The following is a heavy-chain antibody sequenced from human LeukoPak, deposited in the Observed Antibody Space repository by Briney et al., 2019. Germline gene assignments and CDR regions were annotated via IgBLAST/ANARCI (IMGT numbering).Heavy chain of an antibody. CDR2: ISSSSAI. V-gene: IGHV3-48*02. CDR3: ARVRPGYYFDY. D-gene: IGHD3-9*01. CDR1: GFTFSSFR. Sequence: PGGPLRLSCAASGFTFSSFRMSWVRQAPGKGLEEISYISSSSAIYYTDSVKGRFSISRDNAKNSLYLQMSSLRDEDTAVYYCARVRPGYYFDYWGQGTLVTVSS. J-gene: IGHJ4*02.